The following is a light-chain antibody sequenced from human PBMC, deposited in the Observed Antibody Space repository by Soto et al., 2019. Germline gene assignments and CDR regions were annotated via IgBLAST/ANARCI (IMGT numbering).Light chain of an antibody. Sequence: DIQMTQSPSSLSASVGDRVTITCQASRDISVYLNWYQQKPGTPPKLLVYDSSNLQTGVPSRFSGSGSGTHFTFTISGQQPEDIATYYCQQYDNLPPYTFGQGTKLDIK. CDR1: RDISVY. CDR2: DSS. V-gene: IGKV1-33*01. CDR3: QQYDNLPPYT. J-gene: IGKJ2*01.